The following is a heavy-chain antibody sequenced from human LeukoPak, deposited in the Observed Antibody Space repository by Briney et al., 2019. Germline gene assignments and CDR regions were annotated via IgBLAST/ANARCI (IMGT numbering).Heavy chain of an antibody. CDR2: IYYSGST. CDR1: GGSISSYY. D-gene: IGHD2/OR15-2a*01. V-gene: IGHV4-59*01. CDR3: ARDGNTYAFDI. Sequence: PSETLSLTCTVSGGSISSYYWSWIRQPPGKGLEWIGYIYYSGSTNYNPSLKSRVTISVDTSKNQFSLKLSSVTAADTAVYYCARDGNTYAFDIWAKGQWSPSLQ. J-gene: IGHJ3*02.